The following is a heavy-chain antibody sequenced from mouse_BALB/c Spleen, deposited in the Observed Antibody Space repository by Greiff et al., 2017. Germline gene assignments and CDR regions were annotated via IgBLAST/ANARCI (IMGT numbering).Heavy chain of an antibody. CDR1: GFTFSSFG. J-gene: IGHJ4*01. D-gene: IGHD1-3*01. CDR3: ARYNWAMDY. Sequence: EVKLMESGGGLVQPGGSRKLSCAASGFTFSSFGMHWVRQAPEKGLEWVAYISSGSSTIYYADTVKGRFTISRDNPKNTLFLQMTSLRSEDTAMYYCARYNWAMDYWGQGTSVTVSS. V-gene: IGHV5-17*02. CDR2: ISSGSSTI.